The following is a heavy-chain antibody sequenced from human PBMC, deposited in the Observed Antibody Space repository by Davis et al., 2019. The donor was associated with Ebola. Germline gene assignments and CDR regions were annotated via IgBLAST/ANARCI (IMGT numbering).Heavy chain of an antibody. CDR3: ASDHSSSWYLGPTDGMDV. Sequence: AASVKVSCKASGGTFSSYAISWVRQAPGQGLEWRGGIIPIFGTANYAQKFQGRVTITADKSTSTAYMELSSLRSEDPAVYYCASDHSSSWYLGPTDGMDVWGQGTTVIVSS. CDR2: IIPIFGTA. J-gene: IGHJ6*02. V-gene: IGHV1-69*06. CDR1: GGTFSSYA. D-gene: IGHD6-13*01.